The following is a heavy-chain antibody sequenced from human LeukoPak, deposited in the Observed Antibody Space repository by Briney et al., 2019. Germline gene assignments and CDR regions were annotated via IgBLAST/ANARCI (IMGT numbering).Heavy chain of an antibody. J-gene: IGHJ5*02. V-gene: IGHV4-39*07. CDR2: IYYSGST. CDR1: GGSISSSSYY. Sequence: SETLSLTCTVSGGSISSSSYYWGWIRQPPGKGLEWIGSIYYSGSTYYNPSLKSRVTISVDTSKNQFSLKLSSVTAADTAVYYCARSPRSRPSLLKFDPWGQGTLVTVSS. CDR3: ARSPRSRPSLLKFDP. D-gene: IGHD2-8*01.